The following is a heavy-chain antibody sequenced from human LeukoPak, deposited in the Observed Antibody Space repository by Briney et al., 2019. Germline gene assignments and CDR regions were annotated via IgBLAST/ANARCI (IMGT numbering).Heavy chain of an antibody. Sequence: GGSLRLSCAASGFTFSSYTINWVRQAPGKGLEWVSSISGAGSFTYYIESVKGRFTISRDSAKNSVFLQMNSLRVEDTAVYFCARKAAAAHDAFDIWGQGTVVTVSS. D-gene: IGHD6-13*01. V-gene: IGHV3-21*06. CDR3: ARKAAAAHDAFDI. CDR2: ISGAGSFT. CDR1: GFTFSSYT. J-gene: IGHJ3*02.